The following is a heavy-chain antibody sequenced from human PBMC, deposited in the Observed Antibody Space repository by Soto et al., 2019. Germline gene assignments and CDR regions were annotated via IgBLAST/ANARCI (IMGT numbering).Heavy chain of an antibody. CDR3: AKATLMVRGVIITTCFDY. CDR2: ISGSGGST. J-gene: IGHJ4*02. Sequence: EVQLLESGGGLVQPGGSLRLSCAASGFTFSSYAMSWVRQAPGKGLEWVSAISGSGGSTYYADSVKGRFTISRDNSKNTLYLQMNSLRAEDTAVYYCAKATLMVRGVIITTCFDYWGQGTLVTVSS. CDR1: GFTFSSYA. V-gene: IGHV3-23*01. D-gene: IGHD3-10*01.